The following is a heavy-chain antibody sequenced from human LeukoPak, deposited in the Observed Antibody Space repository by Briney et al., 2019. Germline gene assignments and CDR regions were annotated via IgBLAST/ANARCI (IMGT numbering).Heavy chain of an antibody. D-gene: IGHD3-10*01. CDR3: ARDLANGSGNRFDP. V-gene: IGHV3-66*01. CDR2: IYSGGST. J-gene: IGHJ5*02. Sequence: GGSLRLSCAASGFTVSSNYMSWVRQAPGKGLEWVSVIYSGGSTYYADSVKGRFTISRDNSKNTLYLQMNSLRAEDTAVYYCARDLANGSGNRFDPWGQGTLVTVSS. CDR1: GFTVSSNY.